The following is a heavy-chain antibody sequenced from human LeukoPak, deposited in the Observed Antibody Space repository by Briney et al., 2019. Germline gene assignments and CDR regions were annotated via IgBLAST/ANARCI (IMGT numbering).Heavy chain of an antibody. Sequence: RGGSLTLSCGVWGLILSSYGKLWPRRAPGKGLEGVAVIWYAGSNKYYADSVKGRFTIPRDHSKNTLSLQMNSLRDEDTAVCCGAREKPGGISPFGYWGQGTLVTGSS. V-gene: IGHV3-33*01. CDR3: AREKPGGISPFGY. CDR2: IWYAGSNK. CDR1: GLILSSYG. J-gene: IGHJ4*02. D-gene: IGHD3-10*01.